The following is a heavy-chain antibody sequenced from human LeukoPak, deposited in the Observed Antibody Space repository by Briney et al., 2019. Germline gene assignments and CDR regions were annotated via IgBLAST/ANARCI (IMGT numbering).Heavy chain of an antibody. CDR2: ISTYNGNT. CDR1: GYTFTSYG. J-gene: IGHJ3*02. D-gene: IGHD4-17*01. CDR3: ARAATTVTMVGAFDI. V-gene: IGHV1-18*01. Sequence: APVKVSCKASGYTFTSYGISWVRQAPGQGLEWLGWISTYNGNTHYAQKLQGRVTMTTDTSTTTAYMELRSLRAEDTAVYYCARAATTVTMVGAFDIWGQGTMVTVSS.